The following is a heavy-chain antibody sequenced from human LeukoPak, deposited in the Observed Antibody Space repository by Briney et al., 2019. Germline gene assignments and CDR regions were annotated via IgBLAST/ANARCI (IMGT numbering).Heavy chain of an antibody. CDR1: GGSISSGDYY. D-gene: IGHD3-3*01. CDR3: ARAETIFGVPSFDY. CDR2: IYYSGST. Sequence: SETLSLTCTVSGGSISSGDYYWSWIRQPPGKGLEWIGYIYYSGSTYYNPSLKSRVTISVDTSKNQFSLKLSSVTAADTAVYCCARAETIFGVPSFDYWGQGTLVTVSS. J-gene: IGHJ4*02. V-gene: IGHV4-30-4*01.